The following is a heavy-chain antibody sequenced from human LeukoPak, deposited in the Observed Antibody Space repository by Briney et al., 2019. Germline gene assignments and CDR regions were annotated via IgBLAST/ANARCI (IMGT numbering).Heavy chain of an antibody. CDR2: IYYSGST. CDR1: GGSISSSSYY. J-gene: IGHJ4*02. Sequence: ASETLSLTCTVSGGSISSSSYYWGWIRQPPGKGLEWIGSIYYSGSTYYNPSLKSRVTISVDTSKNQFSLKLSSVTAADTAVYYCARLRGYYTQGFFDYWGQGTLVTVSS. V-gene: IGHV4-39*07. CDR3: ARLRGYYTQGFFDY. D-gene: IGHD3-3*01.